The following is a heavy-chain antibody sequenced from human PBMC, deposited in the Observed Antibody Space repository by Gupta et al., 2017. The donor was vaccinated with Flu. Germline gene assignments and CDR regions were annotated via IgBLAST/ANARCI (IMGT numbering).Heavy chain of an antibody. J-gene: IGHJ4*02. CDR2: IYYSGST. CDR1: GGSISSYY. CDR3: ARVGSGWYVGY. V-gene: IGHV4-59*01. Sequence: QVQLQESGPGLVKPSETLSLTCTVSGGSISSYYWSWIRQPPGKGLEWIGYIYYSGSTNYNPSLKSRVTISVDTSKNQFSLKLSSVTAADTAVYYCARVGSGWYVGYWGQGTLVTVSS. D-gene: IGHD6-19*01.